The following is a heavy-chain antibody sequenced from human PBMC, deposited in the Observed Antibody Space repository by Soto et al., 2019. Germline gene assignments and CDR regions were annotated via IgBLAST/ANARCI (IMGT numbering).Heavy chain of an antibody. J-gene: IGHJ4*02. D-gene: IGHD6-19*01. CDR2: MNPNSGNT. CDR3: ARDGYSSAIDY. CDR1: GYTFTSYD. Sequence: QVQLVQSGAEVKKPGASVKVSCKASGYTFTSYDINWVRQATGQGLEWMGWMNPNSGNTGYAQKFQGRGTMTRNTAIGTAYVALSSLRSEDAAVYEWARDGYSSAIDYWGQETLVAVSS. V-gene: IGHV1-8*01.